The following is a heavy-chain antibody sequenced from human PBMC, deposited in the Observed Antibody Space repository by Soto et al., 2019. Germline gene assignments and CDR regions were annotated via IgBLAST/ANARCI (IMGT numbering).Heavy chain of an antibody. CDR1: GGTFSSYA. CDR3: ARDRCSGGSRLDY. Sequence: GASVKVSCKASGGTFSSYAISWVRQAPGQGLEWMGGIIPIFGTANYAQKFQGRVTITADESTSTAYMELSSLRSEDTAVYYCARDRCSGGSRLDYWGQGTLVTVSS. D-gene: IGHD2-15*01. J-gene: IGHJ4*02. V-gene: IGHV1-69*13. CDR2: IIPIFGTA.